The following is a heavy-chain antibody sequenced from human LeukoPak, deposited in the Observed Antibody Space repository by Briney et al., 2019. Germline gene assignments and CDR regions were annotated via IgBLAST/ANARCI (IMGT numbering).Heavy chain of an antibody. J-gene: IGHJ6*02. CDR1: GGSIISYY. Sequence: SETLSLTCTVSGGSIISYYWSWIRQPPGKGLEWIGYIYYSGSTNYNPSLKSRVTISVDTSKNQFSLKLSSATAADTAVYYCARDYVVVVPAASSHYYYGMDVWGQGTTVTVSS. D-gene: IGHD2-2*01. CDR3: ARDYVVVVPAASSHYYYGMDV. CDR2: IYYSGST. V-gene: IGHV4-59*01.